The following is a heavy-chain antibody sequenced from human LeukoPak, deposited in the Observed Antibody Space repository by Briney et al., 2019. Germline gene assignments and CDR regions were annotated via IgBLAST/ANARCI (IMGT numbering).Heavy chain of an antibody. J-gene: IGHJ4*02. Sequence: SEPLSLTCGVSGGSVSSTNWWTWIRPPPGKGLEWIGEVHLDGRTNFNPSLKSRLTMSVDLSENHVSLKLTSVTAADTAVYYCAREGGFYRPLDYSGQGTLVTVSS. CDR3: AREGGFYRPLDY. D-gene: IGHD6-25*01. V-gene: IGHV4-4*02. CDR1: GGSVSSTNW. CDR2: VHLDGRT.